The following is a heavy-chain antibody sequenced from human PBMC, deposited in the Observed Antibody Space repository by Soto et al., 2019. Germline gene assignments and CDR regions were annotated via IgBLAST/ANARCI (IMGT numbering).Heavy chain of an antibody. D-gene: IGHD2-2*01. J-gene: IGHJ6*02. CDR1: GGTFSGYA. CDR3: ASLGPDCSSTSCPRYYYYYGMDV. Sequence: ASVKGSCTASGGTFSGYAISWVRQAPGQGLEWMGGIIPIFGTANYAQKFQGRVTITADKSTSTAYMELSSLRSEDTAVYYCASLGPDCSSTSCPRYYYYYGMDVWGQGTTVTVSS. V-gene: IGHV1-69*06. CDR2: IIPIFGTA.